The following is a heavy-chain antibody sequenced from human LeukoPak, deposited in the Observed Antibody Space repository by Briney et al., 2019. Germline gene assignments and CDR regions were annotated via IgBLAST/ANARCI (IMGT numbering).Heavy chain of an antibody. CDR1: GFTFSSYG. V-gene: IGHV3-30*02. CDR2: IRYDGSNK. Sequence: QPGGSLRLSCAASGFTFSSYGMHWVRQAPGKGLEWVAFIRYDGSNKYYADSVKGRFTISRDNSKNTLYLQMNSLRADDTAVYYCARHGYYNLQYWGQGTLVTVSS. D-gene: IGHD1-1*01. CDR3: ARHGYYNLQY. J-gene: IGHJ4*02.